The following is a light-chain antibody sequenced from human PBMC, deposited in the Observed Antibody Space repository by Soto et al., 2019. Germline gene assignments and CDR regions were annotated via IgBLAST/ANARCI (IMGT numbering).Light chain of an antibody. CDR3: QQSYKMPS. V-gene: IGKV1-39*01. CDR2: XTX. CDR1: RNVSIY. Sequence: EIPLTQSPSSLAASVGDRLTLTCRASRNVSIYLNWYXXKXXXXPXXXXXXTXNLQIGVPSRFSGSGSGTEFTLTISSLEPEDFGTYYCQQSYKMPSFGQGTKV. J-gene: IGKJ1*01.